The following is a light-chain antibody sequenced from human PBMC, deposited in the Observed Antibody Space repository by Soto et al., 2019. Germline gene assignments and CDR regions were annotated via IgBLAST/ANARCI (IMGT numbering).Light chain of an antibody. V-gene: IGKV3-20*01. J-gene: IGKJ1*01. CDR1: QSVSSNY. CDR3: QQYGRSPWT. Sequence: IVLTQSPGTLSLSPGERATLSCRASQSVSSNYLAWYQQKPGQAPRLLIYGASSRATGIPDRFSGSGSGTDFTLTIRRLEPEDFAVYYCQQYGRSPWTFGQGTKVDIK. CDR2: GAS.